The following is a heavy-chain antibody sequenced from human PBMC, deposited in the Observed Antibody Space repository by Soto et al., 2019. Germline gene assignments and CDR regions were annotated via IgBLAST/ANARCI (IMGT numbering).Heavy chain of an antibody. D-gene: IGHD6-6*01. CDR2: INPNSGGT. CDR3: ARGLAALDYYYYGMDV. CDR1: GYTFTGYY. V-gene: IGHV1-2*02. Sequence: GASVKVSCKASGYTFTGYYMHWVRQAPGQGLEWMGWINPNSGGTNYAQKFQGRVTMTRDTSISTAYMELSRLRSDDTAVYYCARGLAALDYYYYGMDVWGQGTTVTVS. J-gene: IGHJ6*02.